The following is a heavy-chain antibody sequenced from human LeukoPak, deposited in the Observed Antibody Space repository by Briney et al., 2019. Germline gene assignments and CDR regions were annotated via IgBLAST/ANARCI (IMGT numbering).Heavy chain of an antibody. J-gene: IGHJ4*02. D-gene: IGHD3-22*01. CDR2: IYSGGST. CDR1: GFTVSSNY. CDR3: ARHYYDSSGWAGYIDY. Sequence: GGSLRLSCAASGFTVSSNYMSWVRQAPGKGLVWVSVIYSGGSTYYADSVKGRFTISRDNSKNTLYLQMNSLRAEDTAVYYCARHYYDSSGWAGYIDYWGQGTLVTVSS. V-gene: IGHV3-53*01.